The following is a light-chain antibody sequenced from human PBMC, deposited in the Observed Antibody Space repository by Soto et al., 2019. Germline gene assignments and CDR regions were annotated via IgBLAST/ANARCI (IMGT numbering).Light chain of an antibody. Sequence: QSVLTQPASVSGSPGQSITICCTGTSSDVGSYNLVSWYQQHPGKAPKLMIYEGSKRPSGVSNRFSGSKSGNTASLTISGLQAEDEADYYCCSYAGSSTLVFGAGTKLTVL. CDR2: EGS. CDR3: CSYAGSSTLV. J-gene: IGLJ2*01. CDR1: SSDVGSYNL. V-gene: IGLV2-23*01.